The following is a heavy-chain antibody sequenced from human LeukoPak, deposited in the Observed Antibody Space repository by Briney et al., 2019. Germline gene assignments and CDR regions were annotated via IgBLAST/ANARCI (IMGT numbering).Heavy chain of an antibody. CDR2: IYYSGST. CDR1: GGSISSGDYY. V-gene: IGHV4-30-4*01. CDR3: ARGGSGSYDEAFDI. D-gene: IGHD1-26*01. J-gene: IGHJ3*02. Sequence: SETLSLTCTVSGGSISSGDYYWSWIRQPPGKGLEWIGYIYYSGSTYYNPSLKSRVTISVDTSKDQFSLKLSSVTAADTAVYYCARGGSGSYDEAFDIWGQGTMVTVSS.